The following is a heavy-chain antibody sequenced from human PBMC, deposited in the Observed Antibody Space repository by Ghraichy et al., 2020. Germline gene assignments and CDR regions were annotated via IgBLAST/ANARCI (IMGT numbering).Heavy chain of an antibody. CDR2: ISGSGIST. J-gene: IGHJ4*02. CDR3: AKVHSSGWYQVKSGPFDY. Sequence: GESLNISCAASGFTFSYYAMSWVRQAPGKGLECVSSISGSGISTYYADSVKGRFTISRDNSKNTLNLQMNSLRSEDTAVYYCAKVHSSGWYQVKSGPFDYWGQGILATVSS. V-gene: IGHV3-23*01. D-gene: IGHD6-19*01. CDR1: GFTFSYYA.